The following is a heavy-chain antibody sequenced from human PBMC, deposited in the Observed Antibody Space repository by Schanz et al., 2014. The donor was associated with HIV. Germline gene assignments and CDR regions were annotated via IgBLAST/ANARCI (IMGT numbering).Heavy chain of an antibody. D-gene: IGHD6-19*01. Sequence: EVQLVESGEGLVKPGGSLRLSCTGSGFPFSSYAINWVRQAPGKGLEWLSSISSSGGYIYYADSVKGRFTISRDNSKNTLYLQMNSLRSDDTAVYYCAKDAYRSGWFYFDSWGQGTLVTVSS. J-gene: IGHJ4*02. CDR3: AKDAYRSGWFYFDS. CDR2: ISSSGGYI. V-gene: IGHV3-21*04. CDR1: GFPFSSYA.